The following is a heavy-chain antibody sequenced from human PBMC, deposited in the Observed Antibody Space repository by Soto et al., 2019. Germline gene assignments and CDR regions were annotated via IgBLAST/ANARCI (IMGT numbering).Heavy chain of an antibody. CDR2: ISAYNGNT. Sequence: ASVKVSCKASGYTFTSYGISWVRQAPGQGLEWMGWISAYNGNTNYAQKLQGRVTMTTDTSTSTAYMELRSLRSDDTAVYYCARDRPTNYYDILTGYYAASYQDWGQGTLVTVSS. CDR3: ARDRPTNYYDILTGYYAASYQD. V-gene: IGHV1-18*01. D-gene: IGHD3-9*01. J-gene: IGHJ4*02. CDR1: GYTFTSYG.